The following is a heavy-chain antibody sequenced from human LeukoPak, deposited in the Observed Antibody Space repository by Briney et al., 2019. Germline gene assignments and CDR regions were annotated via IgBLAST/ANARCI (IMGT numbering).Heavy chain of an antibody. J-gene: IGHJ6*03. CDR1: GFTFSNYR. CDR2: ISSSSIYI. Sequence: PGGSLRLSCAASGFTFSNYRMNWVRQAPGEGLEWVSSISSSSIYIYYADSLKGRFTISRDNAKNSLYLQMNSLRAEDTAVYYCARSGYSGYDDYYYYMDVWGKGTTVTVSS. CDR3: ARSGYSGYDDYYYYMDV. D-gene: IGHD5-12*01. V-gene: IGHV3-21*01.